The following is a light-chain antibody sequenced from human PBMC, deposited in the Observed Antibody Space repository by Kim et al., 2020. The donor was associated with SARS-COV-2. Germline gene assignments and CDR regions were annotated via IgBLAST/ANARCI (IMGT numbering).Light chain of an antibody. CDR3: QQYGSSLRT. Sequence: EIVLTQSPGTLSLSPGDRATLSCRTSQSISNNYLAWYQQRPGRAPRLLIYGASRRVTGIPDRFSGSGSGTDFTLTISRLEPEDFAVYYCQQYGSSLRTFGPGTKVDIK. CDR2: GAS. J-gene: IGKJ3*01. CDR1: QSISNNY. V-gene: IGKV3-20*01.